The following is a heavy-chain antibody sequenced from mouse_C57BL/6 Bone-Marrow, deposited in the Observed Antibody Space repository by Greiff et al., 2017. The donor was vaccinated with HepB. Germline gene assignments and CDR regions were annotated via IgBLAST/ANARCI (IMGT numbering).Heavy chain of an antibody. V-gene: IGHV1-50*01. CDR3: ARGLWGFDY. CDR2: IDPSDSYT. Sequence: QVQLQQPGAELVKPGASVKLSCKASGYTFTSYWMQWVKQRPGQGLEWIGEIDPSDSYTNYNQKFKGKATLTVDTSSSTAYMQLSSLTSEDSAVYYCARGLWGFDYWGQGTTLTVSS. J-gene: IGHJ2*01. CDR1: GYTFTSYW. D-gene: IGHD1-1*02.